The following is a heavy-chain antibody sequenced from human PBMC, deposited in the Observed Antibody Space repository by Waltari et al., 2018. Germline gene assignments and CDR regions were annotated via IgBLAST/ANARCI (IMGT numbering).Heavy chain of an antibody. CDR2: IYYSGST. CDR1: GGSISSYY. V-gene: IGHV4-59*01. Sequence: QVQLQESGPGLVKPSETLSLTCTVSGGSISSYYWSWIRQPPGKGLEWIGYIYYSGSTNYTPSLKSRVTISVDTSKNQFSLKLSSVTAADTAVYYCARGNDYGDFHDAFDIWGQGTMVTVSS. CDR3: ARGNDYGDFHDAFDI. D-gene: IGHD4-17*01. J-gene: IGHJ3*02.